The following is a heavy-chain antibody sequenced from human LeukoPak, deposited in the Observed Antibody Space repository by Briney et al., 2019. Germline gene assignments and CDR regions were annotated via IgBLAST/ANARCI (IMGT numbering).Heavy chain of an antibody. CDR3: ARARSIAAAGTDSIGGY. J-gene: IGHJ4*02. V-gene: IGHV3-11*04. Sequence: PGGSLRLSCAASGFTFSDYYMSWIRQAPGKGLEWVSYISSSGSTIYYADSVKGRFIISMDNAKDSLYLQMNSLRPEDPAVYYCARARSIAAAGTDSIGGYWGQGTLVTVSS. CDR1: GFTFSDYY. D-gene: IGHD6-13*01. CDR2: ISSSGSTI.